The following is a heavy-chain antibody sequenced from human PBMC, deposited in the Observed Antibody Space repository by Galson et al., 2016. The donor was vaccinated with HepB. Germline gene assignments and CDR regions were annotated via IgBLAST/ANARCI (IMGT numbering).Heavy chain of an antibody. D-gene: IGHD2-2*01. CDR1: GFTFSSYA. V-gene: IGHV3-23*01. CDR2: ISGSGGST. J-gene: IGHJ4*02. CDR3: AKCRSSDSTSCPNY. Sequence: SLRLSCAGSGFTFSSYAMSWVRQAPGKGLEWVSAISGSGGSTYYADSVKGRFTISRDNSKNTLYLQMNSLRAEDTALYFCAKCRSSDSTSCPNYWGQGTLVTVSS.